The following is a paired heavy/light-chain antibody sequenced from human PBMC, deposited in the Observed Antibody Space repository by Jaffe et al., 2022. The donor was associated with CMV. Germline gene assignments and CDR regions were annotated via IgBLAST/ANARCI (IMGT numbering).Light chain of an antibody. CDR2: GAS. CDR1: QSVSTTY. Sequence: EIVLTQSPGTLSLSPGERATLSCRASQSVSTTYLAWYQQKPGQAPRLLIYGASSRATGIPDRFSGSGSGTDFTLTISRLEPEDFAVYYCQQYGSSPPYTFGQGTKLEIQ. CDR3: QQYGSSPPYT. J-gene: IGKJ2*01. V-gene: IGKV3-20*01.
Heavy chain of an antibody. Sequence: QVQLQESGPGLVKPSETLSLTCTVSGGSISSYYWSWIRQPAGKGLEWIGRIYTSGSTNYNPSLKSRVTMSVDTSKNQFALRLSSVTAADTAVYYCALTTQGRGWFDPWGQGTLVTVSS. CDR3: ALTTQGRGWFDP. V-gene: IGHV4-4*07. J-gene: IGHJ5*02. CDR2: IYTSGST. D-gene: IGHD4-4*01. CDR1: GGSISSYY.